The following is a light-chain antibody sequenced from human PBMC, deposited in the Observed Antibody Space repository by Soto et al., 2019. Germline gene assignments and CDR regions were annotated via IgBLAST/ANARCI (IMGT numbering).Light chain of an antibody. V-gene: IGKV3-15*01. J-gene: IGKJ5*01. CDR1: QSISTF. Sequence: ELVMTQSPATLSVAPGERATLSCRASQSISTFLAWYQQKPGQAPRLLIYGASTRATGIPARFSGSGSGTEFTLTISSLQSEDFAVYYCQQYNNWPRITFGLGTRLGIK. CDR2: GAS. CDR3: QQYNNWPRIT.